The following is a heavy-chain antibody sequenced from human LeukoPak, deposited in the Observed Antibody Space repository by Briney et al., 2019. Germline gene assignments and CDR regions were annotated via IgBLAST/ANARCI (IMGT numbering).Heavy chain of an antibody. CDR3: ARDIAVAGTY. Sequence: PGGSLRLSCAASGFTFSSYSMNWVRQAPGKGLEWVSSISSSTSYIYYADSVKGRFTISRDNSKNTLYLQMNSLRAEDTAVYYCARDIAVAGTYWGQGTLVTVSS. CDR2: ISSSTSYI. CDR1: GFTFSSYS. J-gene: IGHJ4*02. D-gene: IGHD6-19*01. V-gene: IGHV3-21*01.